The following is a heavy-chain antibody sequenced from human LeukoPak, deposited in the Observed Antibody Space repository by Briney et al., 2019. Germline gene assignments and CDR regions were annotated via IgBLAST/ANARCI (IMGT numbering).Heavy chain of an antibody. CDR1: GFTFRRYW. CDR2: IKQDGSEK. V-gene: IGHV3-7*02. Sequence: GGSLRLSCAASGFTFRRYWMSWARPASGKRREWVGNIKQDGSEKYYVDSVKVRFTISRDNAKNALYLQMNSLRAEHTAVYYCVGLGENYWGQGALVTVSS. J-gene: IGHJ4*02. CDR3: VGLGENY. D-gene: IGHD3-10*01.